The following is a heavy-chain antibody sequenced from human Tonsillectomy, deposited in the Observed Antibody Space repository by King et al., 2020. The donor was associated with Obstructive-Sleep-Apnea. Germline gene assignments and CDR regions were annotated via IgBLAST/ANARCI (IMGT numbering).Heavy chain of an antibody. V-gene: IGHV4-34*01. D-gene: IGHD4-17*01. Sequence: VQLQQWGAGLLKPSETLSLTCAVYGGSFSGYYWSWIRQPPGKGLEWIGEINHSGSTNYNPSLKSRVTISVDTSKNTLYLQMNSLRAEDTAVYYCARDWTMTTVTTDGATAFDIWGQGTKVTVSS. J-gene: IGHJ3*02. CDR1: GGSFSGYY. CDR3: ARDWTMTTVTTDGATAFDI. CDR2: INHSGST.